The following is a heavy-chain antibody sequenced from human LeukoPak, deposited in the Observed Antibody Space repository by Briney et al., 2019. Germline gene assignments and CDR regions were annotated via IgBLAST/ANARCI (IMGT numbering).Heavy chain of an antibody. CDR1: GYTFTGYY. J-gene: IGHJ4*02. CDR3: ARVHSGYSSSSVFDY. D-gene: IGHD6-6*01. V-gene: IGHV1-2*02. CDR2: INPNSGGT. Sequence: ASVKVSCKASGYTFTGYYMHWVRQAPGQGLEWMGWINPNSGGTNYAQKFQGRVTMTRDTSISTAYMELSRLRSDDTAVYYCARVHSGYSSSSVFDYWGQGTLVTVSS.